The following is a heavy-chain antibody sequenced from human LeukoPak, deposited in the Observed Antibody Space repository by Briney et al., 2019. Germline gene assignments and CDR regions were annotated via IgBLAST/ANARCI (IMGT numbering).Heavy chain of an antibody. J-gene: IGHJ4*02. V-gene: IGHV4-34*01. CDR2: INHSGST. Sequence: SETLSLTCAVYGGSFSGYYWSWIRQPPGKGLEWIGEINHSGSTNYNPSLKSRVTISVDTSKNQFSLKLSSVTAADTAVYYCARTGAALNFDYWGQGTLVTVSS. D-gene: IGHD1-14*01. CDR3: ARTGAALNFDY. CDR1: GGSFSGYY.